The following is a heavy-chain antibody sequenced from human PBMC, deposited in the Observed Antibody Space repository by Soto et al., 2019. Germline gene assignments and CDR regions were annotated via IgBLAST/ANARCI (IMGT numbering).Heavy chain of an antibody. D-gene: IGHD5-12*01. CDR3: TREYGGYSYYYYGMDV. CDR2: IRGKAYGGTT. J-gene: IGHJ6*02. V-gene: IGHV3-49*04. CDR1: GFTFGDYA. Sequence: GGSLRLSCTASGFTFGDYAMSWVRQAPGKGLEWVGFIRGKAYGGTTEYAASVKGRFTISRDDSKSIAYLQMNSLKTEDTAVYYCTREYGGYSYYYYGMDVWGQGTTVTVSS.